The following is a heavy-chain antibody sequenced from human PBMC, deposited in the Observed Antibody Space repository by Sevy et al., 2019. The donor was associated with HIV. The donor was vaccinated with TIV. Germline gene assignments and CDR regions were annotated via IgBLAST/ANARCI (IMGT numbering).Heavy chain of an antibody. Sequence: ASVKVSCKASGYTFTSYDINWVRQATGQGLEWMGWMNPNSGNTGYAQKFQGRVTMTRNTSISTAYMELSSLGSEDTAVYYCARVMYDFWSGYYAIDAFDIWGQGTMVTVSS. CDR2: MNPNSGNT. D-gene: IGHD3-3*01. J-gene: IGHJ3*02. CDR1: GYTFTSYD. V-gene: IGHV1-8*01. CDR3: ARVMYDFWSGYYAIDAFDI.